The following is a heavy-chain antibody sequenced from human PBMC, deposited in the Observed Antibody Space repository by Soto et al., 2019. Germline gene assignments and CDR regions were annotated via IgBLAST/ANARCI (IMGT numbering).Heavy chain of an antibody. D-gene: IGHD5-12*01. J-gene: IGHJ4*02. CDR3: ARGRDGYPSGYFDY. V-gene: IGHV1-69*12. CDR1: GGTFSSYA. CDR2: IIPIFGTA. Sequence: QVQLVQSGAEVKKPGSSVKVSCKASGGTFSSYAISWVRQAPGQGLEWMGGIIPIFGTANYAQKFQGRVTLTADEPTSTAYMELGRLRSEDTAVYYCARGRDGYPSGYFDYWGQGTLVTVSS.